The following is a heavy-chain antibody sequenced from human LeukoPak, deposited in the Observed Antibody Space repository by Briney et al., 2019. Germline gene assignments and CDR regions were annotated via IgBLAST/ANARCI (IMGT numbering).Heavy chain of an antibody. Sequence: ASVKVSCKASGYTFTSYGIIWVRQAPGQGLEWMGWISAYNGNTNYAQKLQGRVTMTTDTSTSTAYMELRSLRSDDTAVYYCATDRGSGWYRDYYYYYGMDVWGQGTTVTVSS. J-gene: IGHJ6*02. D-gene: IGHD6-19*01. CDR2: ISAYNGNT. V-gene: IGHV1-18*01. CDR3: ATDRGSGWYRDYYYYYGMDV. CDR1: GYTFTSYG.